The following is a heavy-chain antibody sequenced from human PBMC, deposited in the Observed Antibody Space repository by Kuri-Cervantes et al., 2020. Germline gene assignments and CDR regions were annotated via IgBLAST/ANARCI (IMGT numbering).Heavy chain of an antibody. CDR1: GYTFTGYY. D-gene: IGHD6-13*01. CDR2: MNPNSGNT. V-gene: IGHV1-8*02. Sequence: ASVKVSCKASGYTFTGYYMHWVRQATGQGLEWMGWMNPNSGNTGYAQKFQGRVTMTRNTSISTAYMELSSLRSEDTAVYYCATRIAAAGPTPFDYWGQGTLVTVSS. CDR3: ATRIAAAGPTPFDY. J-gene: IGHJ4*02.